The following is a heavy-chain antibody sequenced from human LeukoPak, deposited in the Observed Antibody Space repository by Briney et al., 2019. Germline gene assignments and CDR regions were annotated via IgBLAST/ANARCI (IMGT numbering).Heavy chain of an antibody. Sequence: GGSLRLSCAASGFTFSSYAMHWVRQAPGKGLEWVAVISYDGSNKYYADSVKGRFTISRDNSKNTLYLQMNSLRAEDTAVYYCASERNSYGYTRSDYWGQGTLVTVSS. CDR2: ISYDGSNK. CDR1: GFTFSSYA. CDR3: ASERNSYGYTRSDY. D-gene: IGHD5-18*01. J-gene: IGHJ4*02. V-gene: IGHV3-30-3*01.